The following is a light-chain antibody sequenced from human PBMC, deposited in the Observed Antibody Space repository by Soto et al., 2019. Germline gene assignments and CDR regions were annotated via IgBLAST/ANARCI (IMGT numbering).Light chain of an antibody. Sequence: DIRMTQSPSTLSASVGDRVTITCRASQSISSWLAWYQQKPGKAPKLLIYDASSLESGVPSRFSGSGSGTEFTLTISSLQPDGFATYYCQQYNSYWAFGQGTKLEIK. CDR1: QSISSW. CDR2: DAS. CDR3: QQYNSYWA. V-gene: IGKV1-5*01. J-gene: IGKJ2*01.